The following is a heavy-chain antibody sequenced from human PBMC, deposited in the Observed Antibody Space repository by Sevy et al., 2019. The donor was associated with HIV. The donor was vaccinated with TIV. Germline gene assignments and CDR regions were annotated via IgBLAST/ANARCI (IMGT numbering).Heavy chain of an antibody. D-gene: IGHD4-17*01. J-gene: IGHJ6*04. CDR1: GGSISSSSYY. CDR2: MDYSGTT. V-gene: IGHV4-39*01. Sequence: SETLSLTCTVSGGSISSSSYYWGWIRQAPGKGLEWIGSMDYSGTTNYNPSLKSRAIISVDTSKDQFSLKLSSVTAADTAVYFCARQYGAGLDVWVTGTTVTVSS. CDR3: ARQYGAGLDV.